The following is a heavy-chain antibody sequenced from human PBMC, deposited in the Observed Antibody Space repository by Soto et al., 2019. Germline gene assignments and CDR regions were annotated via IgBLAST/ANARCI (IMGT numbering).Heavy chain of an antibody. V-gene: IGHV3-11*01. J-gene: IGHJ5*02. CDR2: ISSSGSTI. CDR1: GFTFSDYY. CDR3: ERGLSRLSPFDT. Sequence: PGGSLRLSCAASGFTFSDYYMSWIRQAPGKGLEWVSYISSSGSTIYYADSVKGRLTISRDNAKNSLYLQMNSLRAEDTAVYYCERGLSRLSPFDTWGQGTLVTVSS.